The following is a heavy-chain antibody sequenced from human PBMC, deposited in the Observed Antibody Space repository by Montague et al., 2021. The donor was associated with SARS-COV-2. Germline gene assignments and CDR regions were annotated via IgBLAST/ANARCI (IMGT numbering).Heavy chain of an antibody. CDR2: IYYSGST. J-gene: IGHJ4*02. V-gene: IGHV4-39*01. CDR3: GIQLWLRCDFDY. Sequence: SETLSLTCTVSDGSISSSSYYWGWMRQPPGKGLEWIGSIYYSGSTYYNPSLKSLVTISVDTSQNQFYLKLSSVTAADTAVYYCGIQLWLRCDFDYWGQGTL. D-gene: IGHD5-18*01. CDR1: DGSISSSSYY.